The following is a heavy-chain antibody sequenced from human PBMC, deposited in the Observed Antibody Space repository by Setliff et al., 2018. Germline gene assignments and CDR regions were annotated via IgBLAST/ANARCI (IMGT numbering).Heavy chain of an antibody. D-gene: IGHD1-1*01. CDR3: ARSGDPKSAFERYLFD. CDR2: IYSSGDT. V-gene: IGHV3-66*02. CDR1: GFTVSVNY. J-gene: IGHJ4*02. Sequence: PGGSLRLSCAASGFTVSVNYMSWVHQAPGQGLEWVSVIYSSGDTYTADSVRGRFIISRDNSKNMVYLQMNSLRSEDTALYFCARSGDPKSAFERYLFDWGQGTLVTVSS.